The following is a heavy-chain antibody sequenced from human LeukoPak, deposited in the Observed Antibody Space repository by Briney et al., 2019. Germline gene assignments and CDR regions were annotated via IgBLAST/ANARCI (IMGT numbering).Heavy chain of an antibody. V-gene: IGHV4-31*03. Sequence: PSETLSLTCTVSGGSISSGGYYWSWIRQHPGKGLEWIGYIYYSGSTYYNPSLKSRVTISVDTSKNQFSLKLSSVTAADTAVYYCARLLSSWYERVFDPWGQGTLVTVSS. CDR2: IYYSGST. CDR3: ARLLSSWYERVFDP. CDR1: GGSISSGGYY. J-gene: IGHJ5*02. D-gene: IGHD6-13*01.